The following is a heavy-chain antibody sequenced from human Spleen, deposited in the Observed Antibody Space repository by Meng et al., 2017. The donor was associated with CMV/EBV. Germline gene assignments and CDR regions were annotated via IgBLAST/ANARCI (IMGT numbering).Heavy chain of an antibody. CDR3: ARDGVAGTGDY. V-gene: IGHV3-30*19. D-gene: IGHD6-19*01. J-gene: IGHJ4*02. CDR2: ISYDGSNK. Sequence: GGSLRLSCAASGFSFSNYGMYWVRQAPGKGLEWVAVISYDGSNKYYADSVKGRFTISRDNSKNTLYLQMNSLRAEDTAVYYCARDGVAGTGDYWGQGTLVTVSS. CDR1: GFSFSNYG.